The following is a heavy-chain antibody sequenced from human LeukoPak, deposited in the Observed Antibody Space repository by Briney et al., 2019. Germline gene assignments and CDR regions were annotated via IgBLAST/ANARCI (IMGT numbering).Heavy chain of an antibody. J-gene: IGHJ4*02. CDR1: GGSISSGGYS. Sequence: PSETLSLTCAVSGGSISSGGYSWSWIRQPPGKGLEWIGYIYHSGSTYYNPSLKSRVTISVDTSKNQFSLKLSSVTAADTAVYYCARGWGYYYDSSGYSPVDYWGQGTLVTVSS. V-gene: IGHV4-30-2*01. D-gene: IGHD3-22*01. CDR2: IYHSGST. CDR3: ARGWGYYYDSSGYSPVDY.